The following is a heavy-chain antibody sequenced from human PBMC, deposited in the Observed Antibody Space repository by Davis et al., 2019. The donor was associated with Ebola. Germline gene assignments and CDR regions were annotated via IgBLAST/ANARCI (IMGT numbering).Heavy chain of an antibody. CDR1: GFTFNIFD. CDR3: AKGGRNKVGANAFDI. CDR2: ISYDGSNK. J-gene: IGHJ3*02. D-gene: IGHD1-26*01. V-gene: IGHV3-30*18. Sequence: GESLKISCAASGFTFNIFDMHWVRQAPGKGLEWVAVISYDGSNKYYADSVKGRFTISRDNSKNTLYLQMNSLRAEDTAVYYCAKGGRNKVGANAFDIWGQGTMVTVSS.